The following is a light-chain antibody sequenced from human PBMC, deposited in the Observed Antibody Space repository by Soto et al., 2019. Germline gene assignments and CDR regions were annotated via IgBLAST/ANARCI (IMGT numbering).Light chain of an antibody. CDR2: GAS. J-gene: IGKJ2*01. CDR1: QTITSNY. Sequence: IVLTQSPGTLSLSPGEGATLSCRASQTITSNYLAWYQQKPGQAPRLLIYGASNRATGIPDRFSGSGSGTDFTLTIKRLEPEDFAVYYCQQYGVSSFTFGQGTKLEI. CDR3: QQYGVSSFT. V-gene: IGKV3-20*01.